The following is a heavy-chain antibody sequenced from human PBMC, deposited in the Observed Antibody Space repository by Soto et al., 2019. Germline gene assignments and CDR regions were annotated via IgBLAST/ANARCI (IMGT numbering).Heavy chain of an antibody. CDR2: IKQDGSEK. CDR1: GFTFSSYW. Sequence: GGSLRLSCAASGFTFSSYWMSWVRQAPGKGLEWVANIKQDGSEKYYVDSVKGRFTISRDNAKNSLYLQMNSLRAEDTAVYYCARSDSSSWQGGLDYCGPGTMVTVYS. J-gene: IGHJ4*02. CDR3: ARSDSSSWQGGLDY. V-gene: IGHV3-7*01. D-gene: IGHD6-13*01.